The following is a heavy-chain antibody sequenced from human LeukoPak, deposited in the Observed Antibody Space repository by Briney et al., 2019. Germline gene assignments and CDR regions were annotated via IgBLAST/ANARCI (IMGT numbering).Heavy chain of an antibody. CDR3: ARDRGITGTPEEFDY. D-gene: IGHD1-20*01. J-gene: IGHJ4*02. CDR1: GFTFSSYA. V-gene: IGHV3-30*04. Sequence: GGSLRLSCAASGFTFSSYAMHWVRQAPGKGLEWVAVISYDGSNKYYADSVKGRFTISRDNSKNTLYLQMNSLRAEDTAVYYCARDRGITGTPEEFDYWGQGTLVTVSS. CDR2: ISYDGSNK.